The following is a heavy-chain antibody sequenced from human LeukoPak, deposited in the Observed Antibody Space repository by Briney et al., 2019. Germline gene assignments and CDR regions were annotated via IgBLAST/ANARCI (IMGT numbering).Heavy chain of an antibody. D-gene: IGHD3-16*01. J-gene: IGHJ1*01. V-gene: IGHV3-11*04. Sequence: GGSLRLSCAAPGFTFSDYYMSWIRQAPGKGLEWVSYISSSGSSIYYADSVKGRFTISRDNAKNSLYLQMNSLRAEDTAVYYCASGPRLPQYFQYSGQGTLVTVSS. CDR3: ASGPRLPQYFQY. CDR1: GFTFSDYY. CDR2: ISSSGSSI.